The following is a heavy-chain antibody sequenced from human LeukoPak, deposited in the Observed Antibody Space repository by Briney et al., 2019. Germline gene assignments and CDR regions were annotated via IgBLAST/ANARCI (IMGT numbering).Heavy chain of an antibody. Sequence: GGGIRSCYWWWIRHSTGKGLEWIGRIYTSGSTNYNPSLKSRVTMSVDTSKNQFSLKLSSVTAADTAVYYCARGYSSGYDYYFDYWGQGTLVTVSS. CDR1: GGGIRSCY. V-gene: IGHV4-4*07. CDR2: IYTSGST. D-gene: IGHD5-12*01. J-gene: IGHJ4*02. CDR3: ARGYSSGYDYYFDY.